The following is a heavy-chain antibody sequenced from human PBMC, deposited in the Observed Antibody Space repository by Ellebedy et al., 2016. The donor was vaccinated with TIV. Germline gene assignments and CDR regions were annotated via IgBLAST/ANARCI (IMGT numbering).Heavy chain of an antibody. CDR2: ISYDDSTK. Sequence: GESLKISCAASGFTVSSNYMSWVRQAPGKGLEWLAFISYDDSTKYYVDSVKGRFTISRYNSKNTLYLQMNSLTAEDTAVYYCASCHCANGVCYLFDYWGQGTQVTVSS. CDR3: ASCHCANGVCYLFDY. V-gene: IGHV3-33*08. D-gene: IGHD2-8*01. CDR1: GFTVSSNY. J-gene: IGHJ4*02.